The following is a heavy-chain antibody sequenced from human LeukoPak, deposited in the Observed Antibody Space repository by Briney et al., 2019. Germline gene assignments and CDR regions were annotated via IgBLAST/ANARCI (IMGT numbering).Heavy chain of an antibody. Sequence: GGSLRLSCAASGFTFSSYAMSWVRQAPGKGLEWVSAISGSGGSTYYADSVKGRFTISRDNAKNSLYLQMNSLRAEDTAVYYCAREYCSSTSCQLFDYWGQGTLVTVSS. CDR1: GFTFSSYA. D-gene: IGHD2-2*01. CDR3: AREYCSSTSCQLFDY. J-gene: IGHJ4*02. CDR2: ISGSGGST. V-gene: IGHV3-23*01.